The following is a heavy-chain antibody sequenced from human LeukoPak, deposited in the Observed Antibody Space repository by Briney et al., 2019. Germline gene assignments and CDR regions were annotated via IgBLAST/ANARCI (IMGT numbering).Heavy chain of an antibody. J-gene: IGHJ4*02. V-gene: IGHV4-39*01. CDR1: GVSISSSSYY. CDR2: IYYSGST. D-gene: IGHD2-2*01. CDR3: ARQTLSDTIDY. Sequence: PSETLSLTCTVSGVSISSSSYYWGWIRQPPGKGLEWIGSIYYSGSTYYNPSLKTRVTMSVDTSKNQFSLKLSSVTATDTALYYCARQTLSDTIDYWGQGTLVTVSS.